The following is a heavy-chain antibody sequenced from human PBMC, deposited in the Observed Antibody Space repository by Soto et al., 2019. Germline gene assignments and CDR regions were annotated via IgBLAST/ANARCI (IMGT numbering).Heavy chain of an antibody. CDR2: ISGSGFKK. Sequence: GGALRLSCAASGFIFENFGMSWVRQAPGKGLEWISSISGSGFKKYYADSVKGRFTISRDNSKSTVYLELNNLSAEDTAVYHCAKNQGVELVPLATVDWFDPWGQGSVVTVPS. CDR1: GFIFENFG. D-gene: IGHD1-26*01. J-gene: IGHJ5*02. CDR3: AKNQGVELVPLATVDWFDP. V-gene: IGHV3-23*01.